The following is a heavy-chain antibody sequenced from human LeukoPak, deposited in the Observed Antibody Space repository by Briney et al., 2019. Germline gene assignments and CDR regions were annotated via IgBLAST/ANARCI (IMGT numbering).Heavy chain of an antibody. D-gene: IGHD3-22*01. Sequence: GGSLRLSCAASGFTFSSYAMSWVRQAPGKGLEWVSAISGSGGNTYYADSVKGRFTISRDNSKNTQYLQMNSLRAEDTAVYYCAKPLALGSSGYYPIDYFEHWGQGTLVTVSS. CDR3: AKPLALGSSGYYPIDYFEH. J-gene: IGHJ4*02. V-gene: IGHV3-23*01. CDR1: GFTFSSYA. CDR2: ISGSGGNT.